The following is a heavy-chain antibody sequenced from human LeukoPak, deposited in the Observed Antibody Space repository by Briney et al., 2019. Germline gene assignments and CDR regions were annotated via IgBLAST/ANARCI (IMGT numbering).Heavy chain of an antibody. CDR1: GFTFSSYE. D-gene: IGHD3-22*01. V-gene: IGHV3-48*03. CDR3: ATPGGLTYYYDSSGYTLDY. CDR2: ISSSGSTI. Sequence: GSLRLSCAASGFTFSSYEMNWVRQAPGKGLEWVSYISSSGSTIYYAVSVKGRFTISRDNAKNSLYLQMNSLRAEDTAVYYCATPGGLTYYYDSSGYTLDYWGQGTLVTVSS. J-gene: IGHJ4*02.